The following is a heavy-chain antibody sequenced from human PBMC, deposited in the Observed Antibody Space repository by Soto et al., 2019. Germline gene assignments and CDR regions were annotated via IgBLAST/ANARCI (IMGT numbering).Heavy chain of an antibody. CDR2: IHPHYSDT. CDR3: ASPWFESSGWV. D-gene: IGHD3-22*01. J-gene: IGHJ3*01. Sequence: PGESLKISCQGSGYSFTDYWIGWVRQMPGKGLEWMGSIHPHYSDTKYSPSFQGRVTISADKSISTAYLQWSSLTASDTAMYYCASPWFESSGWVWGQGTMVTVSS. V-gene: IGHV5-51*01. CDR1: GYSFTDYW.